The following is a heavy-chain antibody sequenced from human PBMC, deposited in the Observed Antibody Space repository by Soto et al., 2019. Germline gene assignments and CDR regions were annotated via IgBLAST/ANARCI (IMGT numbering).Heavy chain of an antibody. CDR1: GFTFSSYA. J-gene: IGHJ6*02. CDR3: AKEAGSGALRYYYYYGMDV. D-gene: IGHD3-10*01. V-gene: IGHV3-23*01. CDR2: ISGSGGST. Sequence: GSLRLSCAASGFTFSSYAMSWVRQAPGKGLEWVSAISGSGGSTYYADSVKGRFTISRDNSKNTLYLQMNSLRAEDTAVYYCAKEAGSGALRYYYYYGMDVWGQGTTVTVSS.